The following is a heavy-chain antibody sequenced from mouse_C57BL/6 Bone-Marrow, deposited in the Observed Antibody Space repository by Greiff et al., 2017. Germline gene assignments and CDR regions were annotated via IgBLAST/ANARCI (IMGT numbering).Heavy chain of an antibody. CDR2: INPSSGYT. J-gene: IGHJ4*01. CDR1: GYTFTSYT. V-gene: IGHV1-4*01. CDR3: TVATVVGSHAMDY. D-gene: IGHD1-1*01. Sequence: VQLQQSGAELARPGASVKMSCKASGYTFTSYTMHWVKQRPGQGLEWIGYINPSSGYTKYNQKFKDKATLTADKSSSTAYMQLSSLTSEDSAVYDCTVATVVGSHAMDYWGQGTSVTVSS.